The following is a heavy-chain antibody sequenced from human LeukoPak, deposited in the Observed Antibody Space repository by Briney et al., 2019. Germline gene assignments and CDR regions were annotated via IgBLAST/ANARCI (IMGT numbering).Heavy chain of an antibody. Sequence: GASVKVSCKASGYTFTRYDINWVRQATGQGLEWMGWMNPNSGNTGYAQKFQGRVTMTRNTSISTAYMELSSLRSEDTAVYYCARGGFLEWLGSSGMDVWGQGTTVTVSS. CDR1: GYTFTRYD. J-gene: IGHJ6*02. D-gene: IGHD3-3*01. V-gene: IGHV1-8*01. CDR3: ARGGFLEWLGSSGMDV. CDR2: MNPNSGNT.